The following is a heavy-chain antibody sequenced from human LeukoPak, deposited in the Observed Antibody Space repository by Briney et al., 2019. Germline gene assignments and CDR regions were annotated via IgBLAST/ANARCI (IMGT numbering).Heavy chain of an antibody. CDR2: INLNSGVA. J-gene: IGHJ4*02. CDR1: GYTFTGYY. CDR3: ARDKISGDGYSLDY. Sequence: GASVKVSCKASGYTFTGYYMHWVRQAPGQGLEWMGWINLNSGVAHYLQNLQERVTMTRDTSNSTAYLALYSLRSDDTAIYYCARDKISGDGYSLDYWGQGTLVTVSS. D-gene: IGHD5-24*01. V-gene: IGHV1-2*02.